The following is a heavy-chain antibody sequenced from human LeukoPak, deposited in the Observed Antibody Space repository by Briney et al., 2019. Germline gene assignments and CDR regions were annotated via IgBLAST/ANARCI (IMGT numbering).Heavy chain of an antibody. D-gene: IGHD3-10*01. CDR3: ARLSPYGSGSHYYMDI. Sequence: SETLSLTCTVSGGSISSQYWSWIRQPPGKGLEWIGYIYYSGSTNYNPSRKSRVTISVDTSKNQFSLKLRSVTAADSASYYCARLSPYGSGSHYYMDIWGKGTTVTVSS. V-gene: IGHV4-59*08. CDR2: IYYSGST. J-gene: IGHJ6*03. CDR1: GGSISSQY.